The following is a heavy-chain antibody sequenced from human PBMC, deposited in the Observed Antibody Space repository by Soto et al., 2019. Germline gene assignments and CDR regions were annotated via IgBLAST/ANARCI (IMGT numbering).Heavy chain of an antibody. V-gene: IGHV3-23*01. CDR2: VTGSGAYT. J-gene: IGHJ4*02. D-gene: IGHD6-19*01. CDR3: ATSDSSGWYPPGY. Sequence: LRLSCVASGFTFNSYAMTWVRQAPGQGLEWVSTVTGSGAYTFDADSVKGRFTISRDNSKDTLYLQMNSLRPEDTALYYCATSDSSGWYPPGYWGQGTLVTVSS. CDR1: GFTFNSYA.